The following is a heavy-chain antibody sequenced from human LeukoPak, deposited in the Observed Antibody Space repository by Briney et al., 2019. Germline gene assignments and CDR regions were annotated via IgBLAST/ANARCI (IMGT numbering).Heavy chain of an antibody. J-gene: IGHJ4*02. CDR2: IDHSGST. CDR1: GGSFSGYY. D-gene: IGHD2-15*01. V-gene: IGHV4-34*01. Sequence: SETLSLTCAVYGGSFSGYYWSWIRQPPGKGLEWIGEIDHSGSTNYNPSLKSRVTISVDTSKNQFSLKLGSVTAADTAVYYCARGPIGDIVVVVAATQYYFDYWGQGTLVTVSS. CDR3: ARGPIGDIVVVVAATQYYFDY.